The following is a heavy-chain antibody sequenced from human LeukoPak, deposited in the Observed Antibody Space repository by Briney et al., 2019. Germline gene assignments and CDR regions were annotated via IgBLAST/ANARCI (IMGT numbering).Heavy chain of an antibody. CDR1: GFTFSSYG. CDR3: AKDQAAGTNYYYGMDV. Sequence: GGSLRLSCTASGFTFSSYGMHWVRQAPGKGLEWVAVISYDGSNKYCADSVKGRFTISRDNSKNTLSLQMNSLRAEDTAVYYCAKDQAAGTNYYYGMDVWGQGTTVTVSS. CDR2: ISYDGSNK. J-gene: IGHJ6*02. V-gene: IGHV3-30*18. D-gene: IGHD6-13*01.